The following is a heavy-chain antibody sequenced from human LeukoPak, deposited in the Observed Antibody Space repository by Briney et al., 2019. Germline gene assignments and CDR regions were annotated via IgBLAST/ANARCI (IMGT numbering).Heavy chain of an antibody. Sequence: ASVKVSCKAPGGTFSSSAISWVRQAPGQGLEWMGRIIPILGIANYAQKFQGRVTITADKSTSTAYMELSSLRSEDTAVYYCARVPSVSGSYYNRFDYWGQGTLVTVSS. J-gene: IGHJ4*02. CDR2: IIPILGIA. CDR1: GGTFSSSA. D-gene: IGHD3-10*01. CDR3: ARVPSVSGSYYNRFDY. V-gene: IGHV1-69*04.